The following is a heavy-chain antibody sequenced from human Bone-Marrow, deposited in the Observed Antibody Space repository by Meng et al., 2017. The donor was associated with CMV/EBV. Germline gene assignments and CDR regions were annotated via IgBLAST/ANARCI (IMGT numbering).Heavy chain of an antibody. CDR3: VKGIGGYCSKENPNYLDS. V-gene: IGHV3-9*01. CDR1: GFKFEDYV. D-gene: IGHD2-2*01. Sequence: GGPLRLSCVASGFKFEDYVMYWVRQAPGKGLERVSDISWNSGTRGYAESVRGRFSISRDNLKNSLYLQMNSLGPGDTALYYCVKGIGGYCSKENPNYLDSWGQGTLVTVSS. CDR2: ISWNSGTR. J-gene: IGHJ4*02.